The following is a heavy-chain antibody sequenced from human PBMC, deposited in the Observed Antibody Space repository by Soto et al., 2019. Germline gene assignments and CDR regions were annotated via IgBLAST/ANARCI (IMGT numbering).Heavy chain of an antibody. CDR3: GSTYSTSWYWFDP. J-gene: IGHJ5*02. CDR1: GLSLSNAGLG. D-gene: IGHD6-13*01. CDR2: IFSNDEK. V-gene: IGHV2-26*04. Sequence: QVTVKESGPVLVKPTETLTLPCTVSGLSLSNAGLGVSWIRQPPGKALEWLAHIFSNDEKSYSTSLTSRRTISKDTSKSQVVLIMTNMDPVDTATYYCGSTYSTSWYWFDPWGQGTLVTVSS.